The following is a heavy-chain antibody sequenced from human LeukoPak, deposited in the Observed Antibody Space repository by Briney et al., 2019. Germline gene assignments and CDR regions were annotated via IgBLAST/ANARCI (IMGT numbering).Heavy chain of an antibody. V-gene: IGHV3-21*01. CDR3: ARDWRGYSYMDV. CDR2: ISSSSSYI. CDR1: GFTFSSYS. Sequence: GGSLRLSCAASGFTFSSYSMNWVRQAPGKGLEWVSSISSSSSYIYYADSVKGRFTISRDNAKNSLYLQMNSLRAEDTAVYYCARDWRGYSYMDVWGKGTTVTISS. D-gene: IGHD5-18*01. J-gene: IGHJ6*03.